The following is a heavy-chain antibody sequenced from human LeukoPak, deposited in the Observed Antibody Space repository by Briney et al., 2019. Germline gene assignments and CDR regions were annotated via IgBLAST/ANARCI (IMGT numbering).Heavy chain of an antibody. Sequence: ASVKVSCKASGYTFTGYFIHWVRQAPGQGLEWMGWINPNSGGTNYAQKFQGRVTMTRDTSISTAYMELNRLRSDDTAVYYCASFLTVAGLDYWGQGTLVTVSS. CDR3: ASFLTVAGLDY. CDR2: INPNSGGT. V-gene: IGHV1-2*02. D-gene: IGHD7-27*01. CDR1: GYTFTGYF. J-gene: IGHJ4*02.